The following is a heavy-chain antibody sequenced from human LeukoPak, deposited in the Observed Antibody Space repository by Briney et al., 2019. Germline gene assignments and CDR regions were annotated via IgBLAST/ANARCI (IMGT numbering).Heavy chain of an antibody. J-gene: IGHJ6*03. CDR2: MNPYNGNT. CDR3: ARAAVNLHPNHYYYMDV. Sequence: ASVKDSCEASGYTFTSYDINWVRQAAGQGLEWMGWMNPYNGNTGYAQKFEGRVIMTRDTSISTAYLELSSLTSEDTAVYYCARAAVNLHPNHYYYMDVWGKGTTVTVSS. CDR1: GYTFTSYD. V-gene: IGHV1-8*01.